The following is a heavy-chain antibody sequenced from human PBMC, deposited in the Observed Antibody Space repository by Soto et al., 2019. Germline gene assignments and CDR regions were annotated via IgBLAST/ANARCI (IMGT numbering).Heavy chain of an antibody. V-gene: IGHV5-51*01. D-gene: IGHD1-26*01. Sequence: GESLKISCKGSGYSFTSYWIGWVRQMPGKGLEWMGIIYPGDSDTRYSPSFQGQVTISVDKSISTAYLQWSSVKASDTAMYYCARPGGTYSWGTWFDPWGQGTLVTVSS. J-gene: IGHJ5*02. CDR3: ARPGGTYSWGTWFDP. CDR1: GYSFTSYW. CDR2: IYPGDSDT.